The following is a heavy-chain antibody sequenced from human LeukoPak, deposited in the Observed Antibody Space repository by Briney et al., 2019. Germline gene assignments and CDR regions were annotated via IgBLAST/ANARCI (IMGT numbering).Heavy chain of an antibody. Sequence: GGSLRLSCAASGFTFSINAMHWVRQAPGKGLEWLAVISYDGTKQYFADSVKGRFTISRDNVKNSLYLEMNSLRVEDSAVYYCARDHYFDISGYLDYWGQGTPVTVSS. CDR2: ISYDGTKQ. D-gene: IGHD3-22*01. V-gene: IGHV3-30-3*01. CDR3: ARDHYFDISGYLDY. CDR1: GFTFSINA. J-gene: IGHJ4*02.